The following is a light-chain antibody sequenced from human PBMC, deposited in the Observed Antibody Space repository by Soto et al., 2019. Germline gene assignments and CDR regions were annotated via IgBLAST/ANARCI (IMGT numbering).Light chain of an antibody. CDR2: GAS. CDR1: QSVTSNY. V-gene: IGKV3-20*01. J-gene: IGKJ1*01. Sequence: EIVLTQSPGTLSLSPGERATLSCRASQSVTSNYLAWYQQKPGQTPSLLIYGASSMDTGIPDKFSGSGSGTDFTLTISRLEPEDFAMYYCQQYDSSPQTFGQGTKVEIK. CDR3: QQYDSSPQT.